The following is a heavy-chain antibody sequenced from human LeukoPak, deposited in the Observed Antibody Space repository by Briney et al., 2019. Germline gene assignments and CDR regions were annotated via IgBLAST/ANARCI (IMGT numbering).Heavy chain of an antibody. CDR2: INPNSGGT. J-gene: IGHJ6*02. D-gene: IGHD1-26*01. Sequence: ASVKVSCKASGYTFTGYYMHWVRQAPGQGLEWMGWINPNSGGTNYAQKFQGRVTMTRDTSITTAYMELSSLTSDDTAVYYCATPSRGYYYGMDVWGQGTTVTVSS. V-gene: IGHV1-2*02. CDR1: GYTFTGYY. CDR3: ATPSRGYYYGMDV.